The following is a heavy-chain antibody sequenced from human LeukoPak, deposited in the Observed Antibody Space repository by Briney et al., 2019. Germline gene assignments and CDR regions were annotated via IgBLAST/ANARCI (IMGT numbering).Heavy chain of an antibody. V-gene: IGHV4-31*03. D-gene: IGHD6-6*01. Sequence: SETLSLTCTVSGGSITSGLYYWTWIRQHPGKGLEWIGYIYYSGSSYSNPSYYSPSPKSRVTISLDTSKNQISLQLRSVTAADTAVYYCSRGTDSSSWYNAFDIWGQGTMVTVSS. CDR1: GGSITSGLYY. CDR3: SRGTDSSSWYNAFDI. CDR2: IYYSGSSYSNPS. J-gene: IGHJ3*02.